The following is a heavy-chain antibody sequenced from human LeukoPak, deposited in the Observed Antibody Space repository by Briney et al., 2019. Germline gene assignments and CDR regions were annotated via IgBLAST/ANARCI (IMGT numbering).Heavy chain of an antibody. D-gene: IGHD3-10*01. CDR2: IRYDGSNK. CDR3: AKDMTPFFYGSGRDYFDY. Sequence: GGSLRLSCAASGFTFSSYGMHWVRQAPGKGLEWVAFIRYDGSNKYYADSVKGRLTISRDNSKNTLYLQMNSLRAEDTAVYYCAKDMTPFFYGSGRDYFDYWGQGTLVTVSS. J-gene: IGHJ4*02. CDR1: GFTFSSYG. V-gene: IGHV3-30*02.